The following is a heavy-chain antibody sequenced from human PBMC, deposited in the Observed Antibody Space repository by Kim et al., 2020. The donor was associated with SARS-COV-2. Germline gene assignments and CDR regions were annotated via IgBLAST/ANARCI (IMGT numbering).Heavy chain of an antibody. CDR2: INWNGGST. D-gene: IGHD2-2*01. Sequence: GGSLRLSCAASGFTFDDYGMSWVRQAPGKGLEWVSGINWNGGSTGYADSVKGRFTISRDNAKNSLYLQMNSLRAEDTALYHCARVTEYCSSTSCYDWFDPWGQGTLVIVSS. J-gene: IGHJ5*02. CDR3: ARVTEYCSSTSCYDWFDP. V-gene: IGHV3-20*01. CDR1: GFTFDDYG.